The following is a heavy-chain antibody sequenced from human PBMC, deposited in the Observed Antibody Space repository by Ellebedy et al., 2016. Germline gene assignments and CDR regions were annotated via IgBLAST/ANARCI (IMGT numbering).Heavy chain of an antibody. Sequence: ESLKISXVVSGFSFSNYAMSWIRQPPGKGLEWVGEINHSGSTNYNPSLKSRVTISVDTSKNQFSLKLSSVTAADTAVYYCVRDWPGRYEARSWFDPWGQGTQVTVSS. CDR1: GFSFSNYA. D-gene: IGHD3-9*01. J-gene: IGHJ5*02. CDR3: VRDWPGRYEARSWFDP. CDR2: INHSGST. V-gene: IGHV4-34*01.